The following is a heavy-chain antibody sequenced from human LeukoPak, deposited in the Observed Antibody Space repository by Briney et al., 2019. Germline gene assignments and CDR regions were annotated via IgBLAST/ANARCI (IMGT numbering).Heavy chain of an antibody. CDR1: GFTFSSSW. V-gene: IGHV3-7*01. J-gene: IGHJ3*02. D-gene: IGHD2-15*01. Sequence: GGSLRLSCAASGFTFSSSWMSWVRQAPGKGLEWVANIKQDGSEKNYVDSVKGRFTISRDNAKNSMYLQMNSLRADDTAEYYCAREYCSGGSCYHDAFDIWGQGTMVTVSS. CDR3: AREYCSGGSCYHDAFDI. CDR2: IKQDGSEK.